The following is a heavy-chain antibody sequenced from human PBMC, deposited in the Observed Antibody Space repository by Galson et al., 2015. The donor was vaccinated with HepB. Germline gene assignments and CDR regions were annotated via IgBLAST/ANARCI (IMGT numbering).Heavy chain of an antibody. D-gene: IGHD1-26*01. V-gene: IGHV2-5*08. Sequence: PALVKPTQTLTLTCTFSGFSLSTSGMCVSWIRQPPGKALEWLALIYWNDDKHYSPSLKSRLTITKDTSKNQVVLTMTNMDPVDTATYYCAHRPHWTGGSLDFDYWGQGTLVTVSS. CDR2: IYWNDDK. CDR3: AHRPHWTGGSLDFDY. J-gene: IGHJ4*02. CDR1: GFSLSTSGMC.